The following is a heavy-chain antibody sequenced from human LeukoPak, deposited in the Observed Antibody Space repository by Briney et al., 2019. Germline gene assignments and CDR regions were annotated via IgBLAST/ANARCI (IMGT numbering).Heavy chain of an antibody. V-gene: IGHV3-48*03. CDR3: AREGWFGELSNWFDP. Sequence: GGSLRLSCAASGFTFSSYEMNWVRKAPGKGLEWVSYISSSGSTIYYADSVKGRFTISRDNAKNSLYLQMNSLRAEDTAVYYCAREGWFGELSNWFDPWGQGTLVTVSS. D-gene: IGHD3-10*01. J-gene: IGHJ5*02. CDR1: GFTFSSYE. CDR2: ISSSGSTI.